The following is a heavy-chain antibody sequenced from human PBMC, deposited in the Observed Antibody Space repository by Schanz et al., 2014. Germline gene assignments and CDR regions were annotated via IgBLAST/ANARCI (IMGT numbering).Heavy chain of an antibody. V-gene: IGHV3-33*01. D-gene: IGHD2-2*01. CDR1: GFIFSSYG. CDR3: ARVTRRIGTPSTPSVRNYYYYAMDV. J-gene: IGHJ6*02. Sequence: QVQLVESGGGVVQPGRSLRLSCAASGFIFSSYGLHWVRQAPGKGLEWVAFIWYDGSNKYYADSVKGRFTISRDNSKNTLYLHMNSLRAEDTSVYFCARVTRRIGTPSTPSVRNYYYYAMDVWGQGTTVTVSS. CDR2: IWYDGSNK.